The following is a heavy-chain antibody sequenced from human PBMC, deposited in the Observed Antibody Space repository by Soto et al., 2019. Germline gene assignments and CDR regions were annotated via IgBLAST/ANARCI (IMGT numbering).Heavy chain of an antibody. D-gene: IGHD5-12*01. CDR1: GLSFSNAW. CDR2: IRSKTDGGTI. CDR3: TNAHPRGPDY. J-gene: IGHJ4*02. Sequence: FLRLSCAASGLSFSNAWMNWVRQAPGKGLEWVGQIRSKTDGGTIFYPAPVKGRFIISRDDSRNTLYLQMNSLKTEDTAVYYCTNAHPRGPDYWGQGTLVTVSS. V-gene: IGHV3-15*01.